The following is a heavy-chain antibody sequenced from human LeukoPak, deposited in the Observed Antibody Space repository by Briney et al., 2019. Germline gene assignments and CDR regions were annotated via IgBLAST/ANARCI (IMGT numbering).Heavy chain of an antibody. D-gene: IGHD5-12*01. Sequence: GGSLRLSCAASGFTFNIYAMNWVRQASGKGLEWVSTISGSGISTYYADSVKGRFTVSRDNSKNTLYLQMNSLRAEDTAVYFCAKDQHGYDKPIDYWGQGTLATVSS. V-gene: IGHV3-23*01. CDR2: ISGSGIST. CDR1: GFTFNIYA. CDR3: AKDQHGYDKPIDY. J-gene: IGHJ4*02.